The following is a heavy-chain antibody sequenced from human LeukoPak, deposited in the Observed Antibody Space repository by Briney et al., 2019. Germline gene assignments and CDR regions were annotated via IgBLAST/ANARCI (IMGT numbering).Heavy chain of an antibody. CDR3: ARALMTYYYYYMDV. J-gene: IGHJ6*03. CDR1: GGSFSGYY. V-gene: IGHV4-34*01. CDR2: INHSGST. Sequence: SETLSLTCAVYGGSFSGYYWSWIRQPPGKGLEWIGEINHSGSTNYNPSLKSRVTISVDTSKNQFSLKLSSVTAADTAVYYCARALMTYYYYYMDVWGKGTTVTVSS.